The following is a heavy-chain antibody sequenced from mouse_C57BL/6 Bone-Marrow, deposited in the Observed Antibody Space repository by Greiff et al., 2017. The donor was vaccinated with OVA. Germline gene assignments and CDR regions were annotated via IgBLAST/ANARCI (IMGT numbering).Heavy chain of an antibody. Sequence: EVKLQQSGPELVKPGASVKISCKASGYTFTDYYMNWVKQSHGKSLEWIGDINPNNGGTSYNQKFKGKATLTVDKSSSTAYMELRSLTSEDSAVYYCARTGGYYYGSLDYWGQGTTLTVSS. V-gene: IGHV1-26*01. J-gene: IGHJ2*01. D-gene: IGHD1-1*01. CDR1: GYTFTDYY. CDR3: ARTGGYYYGSLDY. CDR2: INPNNGGT.